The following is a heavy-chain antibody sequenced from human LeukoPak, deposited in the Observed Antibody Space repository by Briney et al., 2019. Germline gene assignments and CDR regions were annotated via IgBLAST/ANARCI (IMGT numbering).Heavy chain of an antibody. CDR2: IYHSGST. D-gene: IGHD4-17*01. J-gene: IGHJ3*02. CDR3: ARAVHDYGDAFDI. V-gene: IGHV4-30-2*05. Sequence: SQTLSLTCAVSGGSISSGGYSWSWIRQPPGKGLEWIGYIYHSGSTYYNPSLKSRVTISVDTSKNQFSLKLSSVTAADTAVYYCARAVHDYGDAFDIWGQGTMVTVSS. CDR1: GGSISSGGYS.